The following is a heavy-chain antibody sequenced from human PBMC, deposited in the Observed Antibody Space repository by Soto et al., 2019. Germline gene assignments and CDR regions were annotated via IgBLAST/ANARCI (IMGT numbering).Heavy chain of an antibody. CDR2: ISAYNDKT. Sequence: QVQLVQSGAEVKKPGASVKVSCKASGYTFTTYGISWVRQAPGQGLEWMGWISAYNDKTNYAQKVQGRVTMTTDTATSTSYVELRSLRSDDTAVYYCARDHVYYGMDVWGQGTTVTVSS. D-gene: IGHD3-16*01. CDR3: ARDHVYYGMDV. CDR1: GYTFTTYG. V-gene: IGHV1-18*01. J-gene: IGHJ6*02.